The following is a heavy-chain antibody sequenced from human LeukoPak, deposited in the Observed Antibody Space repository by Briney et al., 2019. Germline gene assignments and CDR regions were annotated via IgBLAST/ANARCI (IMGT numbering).Heavy chain of an antibody. CDR2: ISSTSGDV. CDR1: GFTFSRFG. V-gene: IGHV3-23*01. J-gene: IGHJ4*02. CDR3: AKQLGYCSDGSCYFPY. Sequence: GGSLRLSCVASGFTFSRFGMNWVRQAPGKGLEWISHISSTSGDVYYADSVQGRSTISRDNSKSTLCLQMNSLRAEDTAVYYCAKQLGYCSDGSCYFPYWGQGTLVTVSS. D-gene: IGHD2-15*01.